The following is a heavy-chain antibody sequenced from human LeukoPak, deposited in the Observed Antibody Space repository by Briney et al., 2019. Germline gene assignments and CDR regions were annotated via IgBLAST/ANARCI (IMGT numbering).Heavy chain of an antibody. V-gene: IGHV4-4*02. D-gene: IGHD6-13*01. CDR1: GVSISSSNW. J-gene: IGHJ3*02. CDR3: ARAYSSSWYPKSDAFDI. Sequence: SETLSLTCAVPGVSISSSNWWSWVRQPPGKGLEWIGEIYHSGSTNYNPSLKSRVTISVDTSKNQFSLKLSSVTAADTAVYYCARAYSSSWYPKSDAFDIWGQGTMVTVSS. CDR2: IYHSGST.